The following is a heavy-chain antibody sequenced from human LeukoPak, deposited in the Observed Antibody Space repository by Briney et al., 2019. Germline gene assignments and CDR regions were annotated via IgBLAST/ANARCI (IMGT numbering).Heavy chain of an antibody. CDR3: ARDRVSARAFDI. CDR2: ISSSTSYT. J-gene: IGHJ3*02. CDR1: GFTFSDYF. V-gene: IGHV3-11*06. Sequence: KAGGSLRLSCAASGFTFSDYFMSWIRQAPGKGLEWVSYISSSTSYTYHLDSVKGRFTISRDNAKNSLYLQMNSLRAEDTAVYYCARDRVSARAFDIWGQGTMVTVSS. D-gene: IGHD2-21*01.